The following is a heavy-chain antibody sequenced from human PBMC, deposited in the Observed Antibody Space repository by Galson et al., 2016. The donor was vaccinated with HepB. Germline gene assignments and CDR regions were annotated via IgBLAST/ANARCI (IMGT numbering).Heavy chain of an antibody. Sequence: SLRLSCAASGFTFSSHAMSWVRQAPGKGLEWVSGISGSGGSTYYADSVKGRFTISRDNSKNTLYVQMNNLRAEDTAVYYCAKGYGLFDYWGQGTLVTVSS. D-gene: IGHD1-14*01. CDR3: AKGYGLFDY. J-gene: IGHJ4*02. CDR1: GFTFSSHA. CDR2: ISGSGGST. V-gene: IGHV3-23*01.